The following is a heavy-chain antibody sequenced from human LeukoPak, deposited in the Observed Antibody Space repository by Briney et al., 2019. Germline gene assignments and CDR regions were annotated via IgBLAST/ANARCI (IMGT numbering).Heavy chain of an antibody. V-gene: IGHV4-39*01. D-gene: IGHD3-3*01. J-gene: IGHJ4*02. CDR1: GGSISSSSYY. CDR3: ARQEIGVVTN. CDR2: IYYSGST. Sequence: SETLSLTCTVSGGSISSSSYYWGWIRQPPGKGLEWIGGIYYSGSTYYNPSLKSRVTISVDTSKNQFSLKLSSVTAADTAVYYCARQEIGVVTNWGQGTLVTVSS.